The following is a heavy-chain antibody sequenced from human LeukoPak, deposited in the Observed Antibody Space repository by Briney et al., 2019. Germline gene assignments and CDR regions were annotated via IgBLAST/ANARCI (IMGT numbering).Heavy chain of an antibody. D-gene: IGHD4-11*01. CDR1: GFTFSTYW. J-gene: IGHJ4*02. CDR3: VAQYLVYDY. V-gene: IGHV3-74*03. CDR2: IRPEGTTT. Sequence: PGGSLGLSCAASGFTFSTYWMHWVRQAPGKGLVWVSRIRPEGTTTAYADSVKGRFTISRDNANNSLYLQMNSLRVEDTAVYYCVAQYLVYDYWGQGSLVTVS.